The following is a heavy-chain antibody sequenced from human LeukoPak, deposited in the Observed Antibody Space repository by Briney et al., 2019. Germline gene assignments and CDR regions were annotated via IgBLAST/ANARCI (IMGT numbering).Heavy chain of an antibody. CDR2: MNSGGSSI. D-gene: IGHD2-21*01. Sequence: PGGSLRLSCAVSGFSFSSHWMYWIRQAPGKGLVWASRMNSGGSSIGYADSVKGRFTISRDNANNMLFLQMNSLRVEDTAVYFCASGGRVGDIFDIWGQGTMVTVSS. J-gene: IGHJ3*02. V-gene: IGHV3-74*01. CDR3: ASGGRVGDIFDI. CDR1: GFSFSSHW.